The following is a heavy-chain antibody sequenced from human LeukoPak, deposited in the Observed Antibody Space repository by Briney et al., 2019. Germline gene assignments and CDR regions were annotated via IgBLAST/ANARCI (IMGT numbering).Heavy chain of an antibody. CDR1: GFSFSNYA. V-gene: IGHV3-23*01. CDR3: VREATWGQWYFDH. J-gene: IGHJ4*02. Sequence: PGGSLRLSCTASGFSFSNYAMSWVRQAPARGPEWVSSIRGGGETFYADSVKGRSILSRDDSKNTLYLQMNNLIVDDTAVYYCVREATWGQWYFDHWGQGTPVTVSS. CDR2: IRGGGET. D-gene: IGHD6-19*01.